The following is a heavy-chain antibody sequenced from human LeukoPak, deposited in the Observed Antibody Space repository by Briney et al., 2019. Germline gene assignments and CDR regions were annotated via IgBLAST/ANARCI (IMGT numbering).Heavy chain of an antibody. CDR1: GFTFSSYG. J-gene: IGHJ6*03. D-gene: IGHD3-10*01. V-gene: IGHV3-30*02. Sequence: PGGSLRLSCAASGFTFSSYGMHWVRQAPGKGLEWVAFIRYDGSNKCYADSVKGRFTISRDNSKNTLYLQMNSLRADDTAVYYCARFAAGGSYYYYMDVWGKGTTVTVSS. CDR2: IRYDGSNK. CDR3: ARFAAGGSYYYYMDV.